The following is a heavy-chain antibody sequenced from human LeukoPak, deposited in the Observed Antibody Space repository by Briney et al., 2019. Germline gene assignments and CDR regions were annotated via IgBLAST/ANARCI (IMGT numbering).Heavy chain of an antibody. D-gene: IGHD3-22*01. CDR2: ST. J-gene: IGHJ4*02. CDR3: ARGPSDPYYYDSSGYYFAY. V-gene: IGHV4-30-2*04. Sequence: STYYNPSLKSRVTISVDTSKNQFSLRLRSVTAADTAVYYCARGPSDPYYYDSSGYYFAYWGQGTLVTVSS.